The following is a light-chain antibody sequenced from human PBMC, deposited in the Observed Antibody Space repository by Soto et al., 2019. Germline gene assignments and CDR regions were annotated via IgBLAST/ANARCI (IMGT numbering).Light chain of an antibody. J-gene: IGKJ1*01. CDR1: QSVSSN. V-gene: IGKV3-15*01. Sequence: EIVMTQSPATLSVSPGERATLSCRASQSVSSNLAWYQQKPGQAPRLLIYGASTRATGIPARFSGSGSGTEFTRTISSLQSEYFAVYYCQHYNNWPRTFGQGTKVEIK. CDR3: QHYNNWPRT. CDR2: GAS.